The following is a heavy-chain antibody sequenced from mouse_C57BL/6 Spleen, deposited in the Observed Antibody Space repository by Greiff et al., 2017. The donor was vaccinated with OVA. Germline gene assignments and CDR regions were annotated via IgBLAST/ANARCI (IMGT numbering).Heavy chain of an antibody. J-gene: IGHJ2*01. CDR1: GYTFTSYW. CDR2: IYPGSGST. V-gene: IGHV1-55*01. D-gene: IGHD2-5*01. Sequence: QVQLQQPGAELVKPGASVKMSCKASGYTFTSYWITWVKQRPGQGLEWIGDIYPGSGSTNYNEKFKSKATLTVDTSSITAYMQLSSLTSDDSAVYFCAHSNYDYFDYWGQGTTLTVSS. CDR3: AHSNYDYFDY.